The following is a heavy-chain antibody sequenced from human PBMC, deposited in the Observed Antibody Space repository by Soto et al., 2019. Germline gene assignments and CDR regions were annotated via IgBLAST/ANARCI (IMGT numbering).Heavy chain of an antibody. J-gene: IGHJ3*02. Sequence: ETLSLTCTVSGGSINSYYWSWIRQPPGKGLEWIGYIYYSGSTNYNPSLKSRATISVDTSKNQFTLKLSSVTAADTAVYYCARVPWQWLGGYAFDIWGQGTMVS. CDR2: IYYSGST. CDR1: GGSINSYY. D-gene: IGHD6-19*01. V-gene: IGHV4-59*01. CDR3: ARVPWQWLGGYAFDI.